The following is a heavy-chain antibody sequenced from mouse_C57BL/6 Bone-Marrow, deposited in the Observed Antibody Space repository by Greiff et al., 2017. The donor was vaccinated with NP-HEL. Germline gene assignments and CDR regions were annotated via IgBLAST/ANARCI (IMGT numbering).Heavy chain of an antibody. CDR2: INPSSGYT. D-gene: IGHD4-1*01. CDR3: ARTNWDVGFAY. V-gene: IGHV1-4*01. CDR1: GYTFTSYT. Sequence: QVQLQQSGAELARPGASVKMSCKASGYTFTSYTMHWVKQRPGQGLEWIGYINPSSGYTKYNQKFKDKATLTADKSSSTAYMQLCSLTSEDSAVYYCARTNWDVGFAYWGQGTLVTVSA. J-gene: IGHJ3*01.